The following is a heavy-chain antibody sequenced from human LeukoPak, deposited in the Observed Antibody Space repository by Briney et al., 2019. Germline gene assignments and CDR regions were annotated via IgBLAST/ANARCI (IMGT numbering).Heavy chain of an antibody. Sequence: PSETLSLTCTVSGGSIRSYYWSWIRQPPGKGLEWIGYIYYSGSTNYNPSLKSRVTMSVDTSKNQSSLNLTSVTAADTAVYYCARQYSSSSGWFDPWGQGTLVTVSS. CDR3: ARQYSSSSGWFDP. V-gene: IGHV4-59*01. D-gene: IGHD6-6*01. CDR1: GGSIRSYY. J-gene: IGHJ5*02. CDR2: IYYSGST.